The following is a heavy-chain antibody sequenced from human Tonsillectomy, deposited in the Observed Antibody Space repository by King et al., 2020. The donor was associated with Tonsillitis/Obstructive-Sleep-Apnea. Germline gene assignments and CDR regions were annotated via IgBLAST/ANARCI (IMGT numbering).Heavy chain of an antibody. D-gene: IGHD6-19*01. CDR2: ISGSGVST. CDR1: GFTFSSYA. Sequence: VQLVESGGGLVQPGGSLRLSCSASGFTFSSYAMRWVRQAPGKGLEWVSAISGSGVSTYYADSVKGRFTISRDNSKNTLYLQMNSLRAEDTAVYYCAKEESKYVAGRNARNYCQHWGQGTLVTVSS. V-gene: IGHV3-23*04. CDR3: AKEESKYVAGRNARNYCQH. J-gene: IGHJ1*01.